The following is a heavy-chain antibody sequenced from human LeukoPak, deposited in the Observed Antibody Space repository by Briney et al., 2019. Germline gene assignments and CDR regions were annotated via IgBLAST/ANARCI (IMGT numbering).Heavy chain of an antibody. Sequence: GGSLRLSCAASGFTFSTYSMNWVRQAPGKGLEWVSSISSSSSYIYYAGSVKGRFTISRDNAKNSLYLQMNSLRAEDTAVYYCASHMVRGEKNDYWGQGTLVTVSS. D-gene: IGHD3-10*01. CDR3: ASHMVRGEKNDY. J-gene: IGHJ4*02. V-gene: IGHV3-21*01. CDR2: ISSSSSYI. CDR1: GFTFSTYS.